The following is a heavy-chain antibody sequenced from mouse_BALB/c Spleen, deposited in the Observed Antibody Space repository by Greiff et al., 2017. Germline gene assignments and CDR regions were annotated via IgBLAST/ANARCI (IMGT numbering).Heavy chain of an antibody. CDR2: IDPANGNT. Sequence: VQLKESGAELVKPGASVKLSCTASGFNIKDTYMHWVKQRPEQGLEWIGRIDPANGNTKYDPKFQGKATITADTSSNTAYLQLSSLTSEDTAVYYCARKGYGNYYFDYWGQGTTLTVSS. CDR3: ARKGYGNYYFDY. J-gene: IGHJ2*01. CDR1: GFNIKDTY. D-gene: IGHD2-1*01. V-gene: IGHV14-3*02.